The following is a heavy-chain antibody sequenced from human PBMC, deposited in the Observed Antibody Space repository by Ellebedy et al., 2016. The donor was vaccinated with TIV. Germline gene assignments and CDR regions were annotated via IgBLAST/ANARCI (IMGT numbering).Heavy chain of an antibody. CDR2: IGTAGDT. D-gene: IGHD6-13*01. V-gene: IGHV3-13*01. Sequence: GGSLRLXXAASGFTFSSYDMHWVRQATGKGLEWVSAIGTAGDTYYPGSVKGRFTISRENAKNSLYLQMNSLRAGDTAVYYCARLRRSSWFHDWYFDLWGRGTLVTVSS. J-gene: IGHJ2*01. CDR3: ARLRRSSWFHDWYFDL. CDR1: GFTFSSYD.